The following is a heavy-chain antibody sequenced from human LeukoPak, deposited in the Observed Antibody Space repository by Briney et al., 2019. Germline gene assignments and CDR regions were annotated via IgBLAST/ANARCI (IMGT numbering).Heavy chain of an antibody. CDR3: ARIGYGDYGDWFDP. Sequence: SETLSLTCTVSGGSISSYYWSWIRQPPGKGLEWIGYTHYSGSTNYNPSLKSRVTISVDTSKDQFSLKVSSVTAADTAVYYCARIGYGDYGDWFDPWGQGTLVTVSS. CDR2: THYSGST. D-gene: IGHD4-17*01. V-gene: IGHV4-59*01. CDR1: GGSISSYY. J-gene: IGHJ5*02.